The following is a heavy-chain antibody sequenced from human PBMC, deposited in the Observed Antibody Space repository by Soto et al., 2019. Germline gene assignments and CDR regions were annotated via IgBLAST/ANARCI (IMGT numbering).Heavy chain of an antibody. J-gene: IGHJ3*02. CDR3: ARISHMDGSSWDI. D-gene: IGHD2-15*01. V-gene: IGHV3-74*01. CDR1: GFTFSSYW. CDR2: IHSDGSST. Sequence: EVQLVESGGGLVQPGGSLRLSCVASGFTFSSYWMHWVRQAPGKGLVWVSRIHSDGSSTSYADSVKGRFTISRDNAKNTLCRQMSSLRAEETAVYYCARISHMDGSSWDIWGQGTMVTVS.